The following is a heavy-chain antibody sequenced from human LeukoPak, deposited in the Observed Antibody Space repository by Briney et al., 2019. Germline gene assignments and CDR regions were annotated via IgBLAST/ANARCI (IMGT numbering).Heavy chain of an antibody. J-gene: IGHJ1*01. D-gene: IGHD5-24*01. Sequence: SETLSLTCTVSGGTISTSYWSWVRQPPGKGLEWVGRLYNSGGTNYNPYLRSRVTISIDTSNNQFSLRMTSMTAADTAVYFCARHGRGDVEMATITVWGQGTLVTVAS. CDR1: GGTISTSY. CDR3: ARHGRGDVEMATITV. V-gene: IGHV4-59*08. CDR2: LYNSGGT.